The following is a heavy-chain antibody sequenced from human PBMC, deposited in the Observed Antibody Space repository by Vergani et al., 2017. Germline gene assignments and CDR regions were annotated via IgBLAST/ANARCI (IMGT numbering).Heavy chain of an antibody. Sequence: EVQLVESGGGLVQPGGSLRLSCAASGFTFSSYSMNWVRQAPGKGLEWVSYISSSSSTIYYADSVKGRFTISRDNAKNSLYLQMNSLRAEDTAVYYCARDGSRWPIYYYYMDVWGKGTTATVSS. V-gene: IGHV3-48*04. CDR3: ARDGSRWPIYYYYMDV. J-gene: IGHJ6*03. D-gene: IGHD3-10*01. CDR2: ISSSSSTI. CDR1: GFTFSSYS.